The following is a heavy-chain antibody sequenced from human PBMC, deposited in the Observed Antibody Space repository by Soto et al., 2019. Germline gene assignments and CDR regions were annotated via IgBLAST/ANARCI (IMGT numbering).Heavy chain of an antibody. CDR2: TYYRSNWNF. D-gene: IGHD3-3*02. CDR1: WGSVSSNTAT. CDR3: AGELDIHHGLGY. J-gene: IGHJ4*02. V-gene: IGHV6-1*01. Sequence: QTLSLTCAISWGSVSSNTATWNWVRQSPSRGLEWLGRTYYRSNWNFDYALSVKSRITINPDTSKNQFSLQLNSLTPEDTAVYYCAGELDIHHGLGYWGPGTSVTVSS.